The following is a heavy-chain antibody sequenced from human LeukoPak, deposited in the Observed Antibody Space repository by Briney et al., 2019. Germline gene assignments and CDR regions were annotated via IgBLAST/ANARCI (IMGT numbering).Heavy chain of an antibody. D-gene: IGHD1-26*01. CDR3: AKAPSGSYVPFEF. J-gene: IGHJ4*02. CDR1: GFTFSSHV. V-gene: IGHV3-23*01. CDR2: ISGGSNT. Sequence: PGGSLRLSCAASGFTFSSHVMNWVRQAPGKGLEWVSDISGGSNTYYADSVKGRFTISRDNSKNTLYLQMNSLRAEDTAVYYCAKAPSGSYVPFEFWGQGTLVTVSS.